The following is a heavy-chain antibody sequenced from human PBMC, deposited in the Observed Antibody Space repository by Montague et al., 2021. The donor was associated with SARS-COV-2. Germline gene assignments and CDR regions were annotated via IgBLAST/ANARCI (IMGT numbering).Heavy chain of an antibody. CDR2: INHRGST. D-gene: IGHD3-22*01. Sequence: SETLSLTCAVYDGSFSDYSWTWIRQPPGKGLEWIGEINHRGSTNYNPSLKSRVTISVDMSKNQFFLKMTSVTAADTAVYYCARGRQHINMVVVVVTGGEYYFDFWGQGTLVAVSS. CDR3: ARGRQHINMVVVVVTGGEYYFDF. V-gene: IGHV4-34*01. CDR1: DGSFSDYS. J-gene: IGHJ4*02.